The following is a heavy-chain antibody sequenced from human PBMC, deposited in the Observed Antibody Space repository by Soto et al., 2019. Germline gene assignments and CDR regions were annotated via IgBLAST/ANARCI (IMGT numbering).Heavy chain of an antibody. D-gene: IGHD7-27*01. CDR2: ISSSGGST. CDR3: AKGWGDY. Sequence: EVQLLESGGGLVQPGGSLRLSCAASGFTFSSYTMSWVRQGPGKGLEWVSGISSSGGSTVYVDSVKGRFTISRDNFNNTLYLQMNSLRAEDTAVYYCAKGWGDYWGQGTPVTVSS. J-gene: IGHJ4*02. CDR1: GFTFSSYT. V-gene: IGHV3-23*01.